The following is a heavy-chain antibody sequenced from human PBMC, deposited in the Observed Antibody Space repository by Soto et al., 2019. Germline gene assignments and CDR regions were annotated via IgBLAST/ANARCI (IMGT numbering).Heavy chain of an antibody. J-gene: IGHJ4*02. CDR1: GYTLTELS. CDR3: ATRSPYGDYRGVFDY. V-gene: IGHV1-24*01. Sequence: ASVKVSCKVSGYTLTELSMHWVRQAPGKGLEWMGGFDPEDGETIYAQKFQGRVTMTEDTSTDTAYMELSSLRSEDTAVYYCATRSPYGDYRGVFDYWGQGTLVTVSS. D-gene: IGHD4-17*01. CDR2: FDPEDGET.